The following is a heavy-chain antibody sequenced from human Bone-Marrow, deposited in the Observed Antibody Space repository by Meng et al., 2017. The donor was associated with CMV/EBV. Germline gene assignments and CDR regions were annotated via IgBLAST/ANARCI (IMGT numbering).Heavy chain of an antibody. CDR1: GYTFTGYY. D-gene: IGHD2-2*01. Sequence: ASVKVSCKASGYTFTGYYMHWVRQAPGQGLEWMGWINPNSGGTNYAQKFQGRVTMTRDTSISTAYMELSRLRSDDTAVYYCARDEGGFVVVPAAMRYYYGIDVWGQGTTVTVSS. CDR3: ARDEGGFVVVPAAMRYYYGIDV. CDR2: INPNSGGT. V-gene: IGHV1-2*02. J-gene: IGHJ6*02.